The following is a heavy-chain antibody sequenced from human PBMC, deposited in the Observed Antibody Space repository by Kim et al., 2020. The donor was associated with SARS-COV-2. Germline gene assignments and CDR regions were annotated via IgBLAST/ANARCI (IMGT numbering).Heavy chain of an antibody. CDR2: IVVGSGNT. Sequence: SVKVSCKASGFTFTSSAVQWVRQARGQRLEGIGWIVVGSGNTDYAQKFQERVTITSDMSTSTAYMERSSLRSEDTAVYYCAAPYCSSTSCHDAFDIWGPGTLVTVSS. V-gene: IGHV1-58*01. J-gene: IGHJ3*02. CDR3: AAPYCSSTSCHDAFDI. CDR1: GFTFTSSA. D-gene: IGHD2-2*01.